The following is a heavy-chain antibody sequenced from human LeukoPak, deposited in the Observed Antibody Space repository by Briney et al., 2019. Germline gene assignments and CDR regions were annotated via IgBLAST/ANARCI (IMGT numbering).Heavy chain of an antibody. D-gene: IGHD6-13*01. V-gene: IGHV1-8*01. CDR3: ARRRIAAAGRIWFDP. CDR1: GYTFTSYD. CDR2: MNPNSGNT. J-gene: IGHJ5*02. Sequence: ASVKVSCKASGYTFTSYDINWVRQATGQGLEWMGWMNPNSGNTGYAQKFQGRVTMTRNTSISTAYMELSSLRSEDTAVYYCARRRIAAAGRIWFDPWGQGTPVTVSS.